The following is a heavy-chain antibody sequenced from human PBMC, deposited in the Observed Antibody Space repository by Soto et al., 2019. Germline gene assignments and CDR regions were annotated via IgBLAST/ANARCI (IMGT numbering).Heavy chain of an antibody. Sequence: TSETLSLTCTVSGGSISSYYWSWIRQPPGKGLEWIGYIYYSGSTNYNPSLKSRVTISVDTSKNQFSLKLSSVTAADTAVYYCATRLGYCSGGSCRTHYYYGMDVWGQGTTVTVSS. J-gene: IGHJ6*02. D-gene: IGHD2-15*01. CDR3: ATRLGYCSGGSCRTHYYYGMDV. CDR2: IYYSGST. V-gene: IGHV4-59*01. CDR1: GGSISSYY.